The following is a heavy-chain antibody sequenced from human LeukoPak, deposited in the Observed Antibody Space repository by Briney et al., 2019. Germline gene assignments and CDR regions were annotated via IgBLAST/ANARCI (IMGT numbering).Heavy chain of an antibody. V-gene: IGHV3-23*01. D-gene: IGHD3-10*01. CDR1: GFTFNNYV. CDR3: AWFGGFDY. J-gene: IGHJ4*02. Sequence: PGGSLRLSCAASGFTFNNYVMSWVRQAPGKGLEWVSGISGSGASKVYADSVRGRFTISRDNSKNTLYLQMNSLRAADTAVYYCAWFGGFDYWGQGTLVTVSS. CDR2: ISGSGASK.